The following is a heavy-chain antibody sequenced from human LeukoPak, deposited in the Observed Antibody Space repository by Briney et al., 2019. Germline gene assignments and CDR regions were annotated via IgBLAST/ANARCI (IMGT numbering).Heavy chain of an antibody. Sequence: GGSLRLSCSASGFTFSSYAMHWVRQAPGKGLEYVSAISSNGGSTYYADSVKVRFTISRDNSKNTLYLQMSSLRAEDTAVYYCVKGAIGGDYYFDYWGQGTLVTVSS. V-gene: IGHV3-64D*06. CDR2: ISSNGGST. D-gene: IGHD3-16*01. CDR1: GFTFSSYA. J-gene: IGHJ4*02. CDR3: VKGAIGGDYYFDY.